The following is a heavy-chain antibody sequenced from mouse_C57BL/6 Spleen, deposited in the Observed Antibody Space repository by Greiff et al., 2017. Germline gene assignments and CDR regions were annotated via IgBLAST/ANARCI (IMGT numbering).Heavy chain of an antibody. V-gene: IGHV5-9-1*02. J-gene: IGHJ1*03. CDR1: GFTFSSYA. D-gene: IGHD1-1*02. Sequence: EVKLVESGEGLVKPGGSLKLSCAASGFTFSSYAMSWVRQTPEKRLEWVAYISSGGDYIYYADTVKGRFTISRDNARNTLYLQMSSLKSEYTAMYYCTRAGGKGYFDVWGTGTTVTVSS. CDR3: TRAGGKGYFDV. CDR2: ISSGGDYI.